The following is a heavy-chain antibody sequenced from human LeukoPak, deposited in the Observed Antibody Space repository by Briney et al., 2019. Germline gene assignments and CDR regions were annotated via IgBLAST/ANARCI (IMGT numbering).Heavy chain of an antibody. J-gene: IGHJ4*02. CDR1: GFSVSTDH. V-gene: IGHV3-53*01. CDR3: ARVWELSYDY. CDR2: IYNDGNT. Sequence: TGGSLRLSCAASGFSVSTDHMSWVRQAPGKGLEWVSIIYNDGNTYYADTVKGRFTISRDNSKNTVDLLLNSLRAEDTAVYYCARVWELSYDYWGQGTLVTVSS. D-gene: IGHD3-16*02.